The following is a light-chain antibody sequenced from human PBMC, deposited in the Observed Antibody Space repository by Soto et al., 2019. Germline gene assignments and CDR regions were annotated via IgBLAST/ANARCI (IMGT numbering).Light chain of an antibody. J-gene: IGKJ5*01. Sequence: EIVLTQSPLTLSLSPGERSTLSCRASQSVASRNLACYQQKPGQAPRLLIYGASSRATGIPDRFSGSGSGTDFTLTIGRLEPEDFAVYYCQHYGTLPPSFGRGTRLEI. CDR3: QHYGTLPPS. CDR1: QSVASRN. V-gene: IGKV3-20*01. CDR2: GAS.